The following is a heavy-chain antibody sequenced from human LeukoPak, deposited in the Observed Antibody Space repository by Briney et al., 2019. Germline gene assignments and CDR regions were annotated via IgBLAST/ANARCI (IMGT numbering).Heavy chain of an antibody. J-gene: IGHJ6*02. CDR2: IYTSGST. CDR1: GGSISSYY. CDR3: ARSPELWFGTNYYYGMDV. V-gene: IGHV4-4*07. Sequence: PETLSLTCTVSGGSISSYYWSWIRQPAGKGLEWIGRIYTSGSTSYNPSLKSRVTMSVDTSKNQFSLKLSSVTAADTAVYYCARSPELWFGTNYYYGMDVWGQGTTVTVSS. D-gene: IGHD3-10*01.